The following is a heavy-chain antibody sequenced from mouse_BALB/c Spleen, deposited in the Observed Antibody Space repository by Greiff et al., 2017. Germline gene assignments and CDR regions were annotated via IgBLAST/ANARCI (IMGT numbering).Heavy chain of an antibody. V-gene: IGHV5-9-4*01. D-gene: IGHD4-1*01. CDR3: ARDRGLGSAY. Sequence: EVKVVESGGGLVKPGGSLKLSCAASGFTFSSYAMSWVRQSPEKRLEWVAEISSGGSYTYYPDTVTGRFTISRDNAKNTLYLEMSSLRSEDTAMYYCARDRGLGSAYWGQGTLVTVSA. CDR2: ISSGGSYT. J-gene: IGHJ3*01. CDR1: GFTFSSYA.